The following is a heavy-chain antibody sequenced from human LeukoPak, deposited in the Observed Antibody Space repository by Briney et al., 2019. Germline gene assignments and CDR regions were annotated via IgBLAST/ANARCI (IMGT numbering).Heavy chain of an antibody. V-gene: IGHV3-30-3*01. CDR2: TSSDLNVK. Sequence: GGSLRLSCAASGFTFRNYVIHWVRQAPGKGLEWVAVTSSDLNVKLYADSVKGRFTISRDNSRSTLYLQMNSLRPEDTAVYYCAREGYYGSGSPPSLYFDYWGQGTLVTVSS. CDR1: GFTFRNYV. J-gene: IGHJ4*02. D-gene: IGHD3-10*01. CDR3: AREGYYGSGSPPSLYFDY.